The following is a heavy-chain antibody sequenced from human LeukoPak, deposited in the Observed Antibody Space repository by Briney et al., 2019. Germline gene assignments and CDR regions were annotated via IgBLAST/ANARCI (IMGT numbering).Heavy chain of an antibody. J-gene: IGHJ3*02. CDR3: ARGRVTMIVVGHYERDAFDI. CDR1: GFTFSNYA. CDR2: ISYDGSNK. Sequence: GGSLRLSCAASGFTFSNYAMNWVRQAPGKGLEWVAVISYDGSNKYYADSVKGRFTISRDNSKNTLYLQMNSLRAEDTAVYYCARGRVTMIVVGHYERDAFDIWGQGTMVTVSS. V-gene: IGHV3-30*04. D-gene: IGHD3-22*01.